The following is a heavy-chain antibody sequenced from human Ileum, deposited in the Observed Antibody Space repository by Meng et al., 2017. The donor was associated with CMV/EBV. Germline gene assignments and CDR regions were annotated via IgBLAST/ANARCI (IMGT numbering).Heavy chain of an antibody. V-gene: IGHV3-43D*03. Sequence: GGSLRLSCAASGFTFDGYAMHWVRQAPGKGLEWVSLISWDGGSTYYADSVKGRFTISRDNSKNSLYLQMNSLRAEDTALYYCAKDFGSSGWSSFYFDYWGQGTLVTVSS. CDR1: GFTFDGYA. CDR3: AKDFGSSGWSSFYFDY. CDR2: ISWDGGST. D-gene: IGHD6-19*01. J-gene: IGHJ4*02.